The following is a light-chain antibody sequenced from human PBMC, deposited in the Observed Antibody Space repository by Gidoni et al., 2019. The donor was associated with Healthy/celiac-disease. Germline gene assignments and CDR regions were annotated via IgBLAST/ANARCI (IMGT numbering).Light chain of an antibody. CDR3: QSYDSSLAAV. CDR2: GNS. CDR1: SSNIGAGYD. J-gene: IGLJ2*01. Sequence: QSVLTQPPLVSGAPGQRVTISCTGSSSNIGAGYDVHWYQQLPGTAPKLLIYGNSNRPSGVPDRFSGSKSGTSASLAITGLQAEDEADYYCQSYDSSLAAVFGGGTKLTVL. V-gene: IGLV1-40*01.